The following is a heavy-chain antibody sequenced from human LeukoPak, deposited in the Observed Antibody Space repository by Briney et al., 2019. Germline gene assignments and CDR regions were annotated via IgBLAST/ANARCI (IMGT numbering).Heavy chain of an antibody. CDR1: GGSISNRDYY. D-gene: IGHD3-10*01. Sequence: PSETLSLTCTVSGGSISNRDYYWGWIRQPPGKGLEWIGNIHYSGSIYYNPSLKSRVTISVDAPKNQFSLKQSSVTAADTAVYYCARVYYDSGTRWGQGTLVTVSS. V-gene: IGHV4-39*01. J-gene: IGHJ4*02. CDR2: IHYSGSI. CDR3: ARVYYDSGTR.